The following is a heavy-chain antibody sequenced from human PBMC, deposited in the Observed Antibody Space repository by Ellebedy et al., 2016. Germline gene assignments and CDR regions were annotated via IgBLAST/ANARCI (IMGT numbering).Heavy chain of an antibody. V-gene: IGHV1-18*01. Sequence: ASVKVSCXASGYTFPSFGISWVRQAPGQGLEWMGWINTYNGNTNYAQMLQGRVTMATDTSTSTVYMELRSLRSDDTAVYYCARDGGRAARPTVFFDYWGQGTLVTVSS. CDR3: ARDGGRAARPTVFFDY. CDR1: GYTFPSFG. J-gene: IGHJ4*02. D-gene: IGHD6-6*01. CDR2: INTYNGNT.